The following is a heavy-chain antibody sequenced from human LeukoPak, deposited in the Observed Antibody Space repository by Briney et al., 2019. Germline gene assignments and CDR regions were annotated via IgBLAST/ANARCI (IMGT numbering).Heavy chain of an antibody. CDR3: AKSYNGYESKPDY. J-gene: IGHJ4*02. V-gene: IGHV3-30-3*02. D-gene: IGHD5-12*01. CDR2: ISYDGSNK. CDR1: GFTFSSYA. Sequence: GGSLRLSCAASGFTFSSYAMHWVRQAPGKGLEWVAVISYDGSNKYYTDSVKGRFTISRDNSMITLYLQMNSLRAEDTAVYYCAKSYNGYESKPDYWGQGTLVTVSS.